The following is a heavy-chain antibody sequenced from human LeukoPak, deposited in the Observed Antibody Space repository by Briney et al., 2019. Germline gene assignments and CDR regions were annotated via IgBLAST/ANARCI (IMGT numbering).Heavy chain of an antibody. V-gene: IGHV3-66*01. CDR1: GFTVSSNY. D-gene: IGHD4-17*01. CDR2: IYSGGST. CDR3: ARGAVTTYYFDY. Sequence: PGGSLRLSCAASGFTVSSNYMSWVRQAPGEGLEWVSVIYSGGSTYYADSVKGRFTISRDNSKNTLYLQMNSLRAEDTAVYYCARGAVTTYYFDYWGQGTLVTVSS. J-gene: IGHJ4*02.